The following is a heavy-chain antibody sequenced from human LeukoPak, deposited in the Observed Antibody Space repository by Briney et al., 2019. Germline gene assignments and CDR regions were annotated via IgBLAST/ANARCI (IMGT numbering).Heavy chain of an antibody. V-gene: IGHV3-49*04. Sequence: GGSLRLSCTDFGFTFGDYAMSWVRQAPGKGLEWIGFIRSKAYGGTTECAASVKGRFTISRDDSKSIAYLQMSSLKTEDTAVYYCTRTKPTVTPYNWFDPWGQGTLVTVSS. D-gene: IGHD4-17*01. CDR1: GFTFGDYA. CDR2: IRSKAYGGTT. J-gene: IGHJ5*02. CDR3: TRTKPTVTPYNWFDP.